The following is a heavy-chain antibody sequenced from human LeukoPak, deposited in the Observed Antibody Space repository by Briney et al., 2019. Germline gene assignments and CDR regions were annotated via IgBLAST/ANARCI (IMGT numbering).Heavy chain of an antibody. CDR2: INPNSGGT. J-gene: IGHJ3*02. Sequence: GASVKVSCKASGYTFTGYYMHWVRQAPGQGLEWMGWINPNSGGTNYAQKFQGRVTMTRDTSISTAYMELSRLRSDDTAVYYCARDAYYYDSSGYPSDDAFDIWGQGTMVTVSS. D-gene: IGHD3-22*01. V-gene: IGHV1-2*02. CDR3: ARDAYYYDSSGYPSDDAFDI. CDR1: GYTFTGYY.